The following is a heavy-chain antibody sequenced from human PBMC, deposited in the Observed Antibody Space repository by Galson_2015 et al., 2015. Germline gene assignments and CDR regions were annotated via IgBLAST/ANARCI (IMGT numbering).Heavy chain of an antibody. D-gene: IGHD3-10*01. CDR2: IIPIFGTA. J-gene: IGHJ6*02. Sequence: SVKVSCKASGGTFSSYAISWVRQAPGQGLEWMGGIIPIFGTANYAQKFQGRVTITADESTSTAYMELSSLRSEDTAVYYCARDAPHYYGSGSRTRYYGMDVWGQGTTVTVSS. CDR3: ARDAPHYYGSGSRTRYYGMDV. CDR1: GGTFSSYA. V-gene: IGHV1-69*13.